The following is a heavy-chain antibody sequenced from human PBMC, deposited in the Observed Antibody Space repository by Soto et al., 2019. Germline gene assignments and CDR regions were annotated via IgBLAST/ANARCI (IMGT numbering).Heavy chain of an antibody. D-gene: IGHD1-1*01. Sequence: GESLKISCEGSGYIFTNQWINWVRQVPGKGLEWMGNIDPSDSHTNYSPSFQGHVTISIDKSIRTAYLQWTRLKASDTAISYCARGGWNPQVNYWAEGTMVTV. CDR2: IDPSDSHT. CDR3: ARGGWNPQVNY. CDR1: GYIFTNQW. V-gene: IGHV5-10-1*01. J-gene: IGHJ4*02.